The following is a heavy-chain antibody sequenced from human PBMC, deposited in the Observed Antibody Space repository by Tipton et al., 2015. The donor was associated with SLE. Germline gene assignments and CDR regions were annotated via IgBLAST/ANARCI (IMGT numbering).Heavy chain of an antibody. CDR1: GYTFTSYG. V-gene: IGHV1-18*01. Sequence: QVQLVQSGAEVKKPGASVKVSCKASGYTFTSYGISWVRQDPGQGLEWMGWISDYNGNTNYAQKLQGRVTMTIDTSTSTAYMELRSLRSDVTAVYYCARETQDDSGGYFSEVYFHHWGQGALVTVSS. J-gene: IGHJ1*01. D-gene: IGHD3-22*01. CDR2: ISDYNGNT. CDR3: ARETQDDSGGYFSEVYFHH.